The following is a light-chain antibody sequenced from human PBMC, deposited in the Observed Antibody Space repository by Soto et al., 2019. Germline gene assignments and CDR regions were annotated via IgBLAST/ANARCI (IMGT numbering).Light chain of an antibody. J-gene: IGKJ1*01. V-gene: IGKV1-17*03. CDR1: QGIGNY. CDR3: LQSSRYPWT. Sequence: DIQMTQSPSAMSASVGDRVTISCRASQGIGNYLAWFQQKPGKVPKRLIYGISSLQSGVPSRISGSESGTEFTLTINSLQPEDVATYYCLQSSRYPWTLGKGTKVDIK. CDR2: GIS.